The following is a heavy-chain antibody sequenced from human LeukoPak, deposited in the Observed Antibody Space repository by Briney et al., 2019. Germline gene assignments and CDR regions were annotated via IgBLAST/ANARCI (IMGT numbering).Heavy chain of an antibody. CDR1: GFTFSSFW. Sequence: PGGSLRLSCAASGFTFSSFWMGWVRQTPGKRLEWVANMNIDGSEKYYADSVKGRFSISRDNARNSVYLQMNSLRVEDTAVYYCATDDKYAPSSWGQGTLVTVS. CDR3: ATDDKYAPSS. CDR2: MNIDGSEK. J-gene: IGHJ5*02. D-gene: IGHD2-2*01. V-gene: IGHV3-7*01.